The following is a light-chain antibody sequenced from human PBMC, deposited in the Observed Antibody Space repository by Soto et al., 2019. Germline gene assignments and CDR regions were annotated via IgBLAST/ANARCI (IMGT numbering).Light chain of an antibody. CDR1: SSDIGSYNF. V-gene: IGLV2-8*01. CDR2: DVT. Sequence: QSALTQPPSASGSPEQSVTISCTGASSDIGSYNFVSRYQQHPDKTPKLLIYDVTQRPSEVPDRFSGSKSGNTAVLTVSGLLAEDEADYYCTSYAGSSFPVVFGVGTKLTVL. J-gene: IGLJ3*02. CDR3: TSYAGSSFPVV.